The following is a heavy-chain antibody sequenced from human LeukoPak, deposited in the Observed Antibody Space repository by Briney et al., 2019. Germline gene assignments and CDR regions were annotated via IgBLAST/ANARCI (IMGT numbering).Heavy chain of an antibody. Sequence: PGGSLRLSCAASGFTFSNVWMSWVRQVPGKGLEWVGRIRRKTDGETTDHAAPVKGRFTISRDDSKNTVYLQMNSLKIEDTAVYYCTSHAAFDPWGQGTLVTVSS. CDR3: TSHAAFDP. CDR2: IRRKTDGETT. CDR1: GFTFSNVW. V-gene: IGHV3-15*01. J-gene: IGHJ5*02.